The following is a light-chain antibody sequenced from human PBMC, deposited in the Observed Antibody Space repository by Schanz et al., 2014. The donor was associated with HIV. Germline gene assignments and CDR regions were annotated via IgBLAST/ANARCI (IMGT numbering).Light chain of an antibody. CDR3: SSYRSLNNLI. CDR1: SSDVGGYNY. Sequence: QFALTQPPSASGSPGQSVTISCTGTSSDVGGYNYVSWYQQHPGKAPKLMIYDVSKRPSGVLDRFSGSKSGNTASLTVSGLQAEDEADYHCSSYRSLNNLIFGGGTKLTVL. V-gene: IGLV2-8*01. J-gene: IGLJ2*01. CDR2: DVS.